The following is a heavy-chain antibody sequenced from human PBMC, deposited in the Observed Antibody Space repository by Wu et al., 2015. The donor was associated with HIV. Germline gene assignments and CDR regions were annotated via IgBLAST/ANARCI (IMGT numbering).Heavy chain of an antibody. CDR3: ARGGNYGSGSYFLPVSYGMDV. J-gene: IGHJ6*02. CDR2: IIPIFGTA. V-gene: IGHV1-69*05. D-gene: IGHD3-10*01. CDR1: GGTFSSYA. Sequence: QVHLVQSGAEVKKPGSSVKVSCKASGGTFSSYAISWVRQAPGQGLEWMGGIIPIFGTANYAQKFQGRVTITTDESTSTAYMELSSLRSEDTAVYYCARGGNYGSGSYFLPVSYGMDVWGQGTTVTVSS.